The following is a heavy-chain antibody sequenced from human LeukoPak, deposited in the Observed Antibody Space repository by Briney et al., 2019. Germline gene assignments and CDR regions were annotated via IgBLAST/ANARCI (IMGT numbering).Heavy chain of an antibody. Sequence: GGSLRLSCVASGFTFDTYALHWVRQAPGTGPEWVAVISYDGGDQHYADSAKGRFTISRDNSRNTLYLQMDSLRVDDTAVYYCARSHYDVVTAYFNVWGQGTLVTVSS. D-gene: IGHD3-9*01. CDR3: ARSHYDVVTAYFNV. CDR1: GFTFDTYA. CDR2: ISYDGGDQ. V-gene: IGHV3-30-3*01. J-gene: IGHJ4*02.